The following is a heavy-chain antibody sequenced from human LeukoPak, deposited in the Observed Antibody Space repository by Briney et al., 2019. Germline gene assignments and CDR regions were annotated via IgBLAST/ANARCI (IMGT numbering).Heavy chain of an antibody. V-gene: IGHV3-53*01. Sequence: GGSLRLSCAASGFIFSNAWMSWVRQAPGKGLEWVSVIYSGDITYYADSVKGRFTISRDNSKNTLYLQMNSLRAEDTAVYYCARGSGYNYGFPDYWGQGTLVTVSS. D-gene: IGHD5-18*01. CDR3: ARGSGYNYGFPDY. CDR2: IYSGDIT. J-gene: IGHJ4*02. CDR1: GFIFSNAW.